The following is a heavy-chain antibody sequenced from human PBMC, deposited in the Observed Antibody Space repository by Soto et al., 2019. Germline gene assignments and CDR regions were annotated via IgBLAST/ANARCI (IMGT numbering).Heavy chain of an antibody. CDR2: IYYSGST. D-gene: IGHD7-27*01. Sequence: QVQLQESGPGLVKPSQTLSLTCTVSGGSISSGDYYWSWIRQPPGKGLEWIGYIYYSGSTYYHPSLESRVTISVDTSKNQFSLKLSSVTAADSDVYYCARDLESWGWGIDIWGQGTMVTVSS. CDR1: GGSISSGDYY. J-gene: IGHJ3*02. CDR3: ARDLESWGWGIDI. V-gene: IGHV4-30-4*01.